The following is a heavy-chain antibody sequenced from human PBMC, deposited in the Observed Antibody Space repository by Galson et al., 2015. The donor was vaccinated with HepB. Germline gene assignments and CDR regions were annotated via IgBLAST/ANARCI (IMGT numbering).Heavy chain of an antibody. CDR2: INPSGGST. Sequence: SVKVSCKASGSTFTSYYMHWVRQAPGQGLEWMGIINPSGGSTSYAQKFQGRVTMTRDTSTSTVYMELSSLRSEDTAVYYCARAASGRGVIMITFGGVPGFLDYWGQGTLVTVSS. J-gene: IGHJ4*02. CDR1: GSTFTSYY. D-gene: IGHD3-16*01. V-gene: IGHV1-46*01. CDR3: ARAASGRGVIMITFGGVPGFLDY.